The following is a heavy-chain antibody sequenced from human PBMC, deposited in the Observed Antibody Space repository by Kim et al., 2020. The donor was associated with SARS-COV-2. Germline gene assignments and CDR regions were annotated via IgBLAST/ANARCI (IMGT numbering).Heavy chain of an antibody. J-gene: IGHJ4*02. CDR1: GYTFTSYA. V-gene: IGHV7-4-1*02. D-gene: IGHD3-3*01. CDR2: INTNTGNP. CDR3: ARETGIMATRKIWSGYSLLY. Sequence: ASVKVSCKASGYTFTSYAMNWVRQAPGQGLEWMGWINTNTGNPTYAQGFTGRFVFSLDTSVSTAYLQISSLKAEDTAVYYCARETGIMATRKIWSGYSLLYWGQGTLVTVSS.